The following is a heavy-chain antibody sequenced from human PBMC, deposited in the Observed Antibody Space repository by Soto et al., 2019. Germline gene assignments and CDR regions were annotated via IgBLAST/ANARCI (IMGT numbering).Heavy chain of an antibody. CDR3: AKGRGGSGSLTPRVDF. Sequence: EVQLLESGGGLVQPGGSLRLSCAASGFTFNNYAMTWVRQAPGKGLEWVSAISGGGDTTSYADSVKGRFTVSRDGSKNMLYLQMSSLSSADTALYYCAKGRGGSGSLTPRVDFWGQGTLVTVSS. J-gene: IGHJ4*02. CDR2: ISGGGDTT. V-gene: IGHV3-23*01. CDR1: GFTFNNYA. D-gene: IGHD3-10*01.